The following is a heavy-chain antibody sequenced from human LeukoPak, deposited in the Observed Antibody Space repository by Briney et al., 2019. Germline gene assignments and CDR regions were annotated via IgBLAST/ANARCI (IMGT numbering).Heavy chain of an antibody. CDR1: GFTFSSYA. V-gene: IGHV3-53*01. Sequence: GGSLRLSCAASGFTFSSYAMSWVRQAPGKGLEWVSVIYSGGSTYYADSVKGRFTISRDNSKNTLYLQMNSLRAEDTAVYYCARDRLVAFDPWGQGTLVTVSS. D-gene: IGHD5-12*01. CDR2: IYSGGST. CDR3: ARDRLVAFDP. J-gene: IGHJ5*02.